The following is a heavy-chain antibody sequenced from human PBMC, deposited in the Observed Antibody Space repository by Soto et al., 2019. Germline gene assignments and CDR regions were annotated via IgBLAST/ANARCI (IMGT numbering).Heavy chain of an antibody. D-gene: IGHD5-18*01. J-gene: IGHJ4*02. CDR2: ISAYNGYK. CDR1: GYSFTSAG. CDR3: AKDGYTYAYGLDS. Sequence: QVRLVQSGPEVKKPETSVRVSCKASGYSFTSAGISWVRQAPGQGLEWMGWISAYNGYKSFAQKFQGRVTLATDTSTDTAFMTLENLTSNDAAVYFCAKDGYTYAYGLDSWGQGTLVIVSS. V-gene: IGHV1-18*01.